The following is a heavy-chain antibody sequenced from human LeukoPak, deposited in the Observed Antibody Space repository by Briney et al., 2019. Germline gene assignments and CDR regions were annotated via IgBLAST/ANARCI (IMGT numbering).Heavy chain of an antibody. CDR3: ARLTLGIADPPRDY. V-gene: IGHV4-34*01. CDR2: INHSGST. Sequence: PSETLSLTCAVYGGSFSGYYWSWIRQPPGKGLEWIGEINHSGSTNYNPSLKSRVTISVDTSKNQFSLMLSSVTAADTAVYYCARLTLGIADPPRDYWGQGTLVTVSS. CDR1: GGSFSGYY. D-gene: IGHD6-13*01. J-gene: IGHJ4*02.